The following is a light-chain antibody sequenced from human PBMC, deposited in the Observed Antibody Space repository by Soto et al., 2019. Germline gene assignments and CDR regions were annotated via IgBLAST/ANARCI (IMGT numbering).Light chain of an antibody. V-gene: IGLV2-14*02. J-gene: IGLJ2*01. Sequence: QSALTQPASVSGSPAQSITISCTGSSSDVGGSGLVSWYQFHPGKAPKLLIFEGFKRPSGVSGRFFGSKSGNTASLTISGLQPEDEADYYCSSYRSSIIPVVFGGGTKLTVL. CDR3: SSYRSSIIPVV. CDR1: SSDVGGSGL. CDR2: EGF.